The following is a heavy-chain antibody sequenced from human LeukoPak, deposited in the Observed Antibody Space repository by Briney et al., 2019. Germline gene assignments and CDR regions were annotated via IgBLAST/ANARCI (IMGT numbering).Heavy chain of an antibody. CDR1: GYTFTGYY. Sequence: ASVKVSCKASGYTFTGYYMHWVRQAPGQGLEWMGWINPNSGGTNYAQKFQGRVTMTRDTSISTAYMELSRLRSDDTAVYYCARPPVGTIFTPFDYWGQGTLVTVSS. J-gene: IGHJ4*02. CDR2: INPNSGGT. D-gene: IGHD3-3*01. CDR3: ARPPVGTIFTPFDY. V-gene: IGHV1-2*02.